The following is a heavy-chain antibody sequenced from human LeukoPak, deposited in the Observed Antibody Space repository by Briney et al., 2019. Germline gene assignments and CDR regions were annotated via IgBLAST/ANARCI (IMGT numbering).Heavy chain of an antibody. CDR3: ARTSGYYDFWSGIGNAFDI. CDR1: GGSISSGDYY. J-gene: IGHJ3*02. CDR2: IYYSGST. V-gene: IGHV4-30-4*08. Sequence: PSQTLSLTCTVSGGSISSGDYYWSWIRQPPGKGLEWIGYIYYSGSTYYNPSLKSRVTISVDTSKNQFSLKLSSVTAADTAVYYCARTSGYYDFWSGIGNAFDIWGQGTMVTVSS. D-gene: IGHD3-3*01.